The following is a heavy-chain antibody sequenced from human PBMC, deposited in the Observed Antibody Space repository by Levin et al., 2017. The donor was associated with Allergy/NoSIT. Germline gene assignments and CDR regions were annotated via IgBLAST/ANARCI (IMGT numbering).Heavy chain of an antibody. J-gene: IGHJ6*02. CDR3: ARGGNNRNFRGLDV. Sequence: ASVKVSCKASEYIFTSYGIHWVRQAPGQGLEWMGWINAGNGDTKYSQRFQDRVIITRDTYATTVYMELNSLTSEDTAVYYCARGGNNRNFRGLDVWGQGTTVTVSS. V-gene: IGHV1-3*01. D-gene: IGHD1-14*01. CDR1: EYIFTSYG. CDR2: INAGNGDT.